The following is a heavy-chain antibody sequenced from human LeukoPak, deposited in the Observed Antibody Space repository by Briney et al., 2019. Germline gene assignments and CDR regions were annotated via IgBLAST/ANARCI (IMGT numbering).Heavy chain of an antibody. J-gene: IGHJ4*02. D-gene: IGHD2-8*02. V-gene: IGHV3-23*01. Sequence: GGSLRLSCAASGFTFSTLAMIWVRQPPGKGLEWVSSIFPSGGEIHYADSVRGRFTISRDNSKSTLSLQMNSLRAEDTAIYYCATYRHVLLPFESWGQGTLVTVSS. CDR2: IFPSGGEI. CDR1: GFTFSTLA. CDR3: ATYRHVLLPFES.